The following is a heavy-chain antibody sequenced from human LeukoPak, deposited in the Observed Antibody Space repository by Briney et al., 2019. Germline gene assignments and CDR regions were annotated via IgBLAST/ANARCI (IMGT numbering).Heavy chain of an antibody. CDR1: GGTFSSYA. V-gene: IGHV1-2*02. CDR3: AREPRVYGGNPADY. CDR2: INPNSGGT. J-gene: IGHJ4*02. Sequence: GASVKVSCKASGGTFSSYAISWVRQAPGQGLEWMGWINPNSGGTNYAQKFQGRVTMTRDTSISTAYMELSRLRSDDTAVYYCAREPRVYGGNPADYWGQGTLVTVSS. D-gene: IGHD4-23*01.